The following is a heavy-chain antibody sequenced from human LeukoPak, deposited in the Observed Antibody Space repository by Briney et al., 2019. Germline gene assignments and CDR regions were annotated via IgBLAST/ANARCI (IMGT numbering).Heavy chain of an antibody. D-gene: IGHD5-12*01. J-gene: IGHJ4*02. CDR2: IKHDGSDK. CDR3: ARIGFGYSYGSGLDN. CDR1: GFNFGVFS. V-gene: IGHV3-30*09. Sequence: GGSLRLSCAASGFNFGVFSLHWVRQRPAKGLEWVAVIKHDGSDKYYADFVKGRFAISKDNSRDILFLEMSSLTAEDTAMYYCARIGFGYSYGSGLDNWGQGTQVTVSS.